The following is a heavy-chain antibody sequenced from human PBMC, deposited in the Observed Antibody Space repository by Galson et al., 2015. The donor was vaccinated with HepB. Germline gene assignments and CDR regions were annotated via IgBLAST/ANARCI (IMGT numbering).Heavy chain of an antibody. D-gene: IGHD3-10*01. J-gene: IGHJ4*02. CDR1: GFTFSTCG. Sequence: SLRLSCAASGFTFSTCGMHWVRQAPGKGLEWVALISYAETNKYYADSVKGRFTISRDNSKNTLYLQMNSLRADDTAVYYCVKDLRGVRGAEGGYFDSWGQGTLVIVSS. V-gene: IGHV3-30*18. CDR3: VKDLRGVRGAEGGYFDS. CDR2: ISYAETNK.